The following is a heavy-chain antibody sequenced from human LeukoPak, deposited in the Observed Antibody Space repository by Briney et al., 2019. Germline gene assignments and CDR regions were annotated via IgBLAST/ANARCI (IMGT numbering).Heavy chain of an antibody. Sequence: PSETLSLTCAVYGGSFSGYYWSWIRQPPGKGLEWIGEINHSGSTNYNPSLKSRVTISVDTSKNQFSLKLSSVTAADTAVYYCARHGYSSDTFDYWGQGTLVTVSS. CDR1: GGSFSGYY. CDR3: ARHGYSSDTFDY. J-gene: IGHJ4*02. V-gene: IGHV4-34*01. CDR2: INHSGST. D-gene: IGHD6-19*01.